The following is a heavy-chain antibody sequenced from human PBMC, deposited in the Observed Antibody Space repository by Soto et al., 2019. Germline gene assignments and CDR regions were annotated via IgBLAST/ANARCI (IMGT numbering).Heavy chain of an antibody. V-gene: IGHV3-74*01. CDR3: ASGIQYRYGMDV. J-gene: IGHJ6*02. D-gene: IGHD4-4*01. CDR2: VNGDASNA. CDR1: GFTFTNYW. Sequence: EVQLVESGGTLVQPGGSLRLSCAAAGFTFTNYWMHWVRQAPGKGLVWVSRVNGDASNASYADSVQGRFTISRDNAKNTVYLQLNGLGAEVTAVYYCASGIQYRYGMDVWGQGTTVTVSS.